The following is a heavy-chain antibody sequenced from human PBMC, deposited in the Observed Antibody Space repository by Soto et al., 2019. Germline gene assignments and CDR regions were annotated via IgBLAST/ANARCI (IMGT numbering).Heavy chain of an antibody. CDR3: ARSFSGSYAAFEY. Sequence: PSETLSLTCTVSGGSISSYYWSWIRQPPGKGLEWIGYIYYSGSTNYNPSLKSRVTISVDKSKNQFSLKLSSVTAADTAVYYCARSFSGSYAAFEYWGQGTLVTVS. V-gene: IGHV4-59*12. CDR2: IYYSGST. D-gene: IGHD1-26*01. CDR1: GGSISSYY. J-gene: IGHJ4*02.